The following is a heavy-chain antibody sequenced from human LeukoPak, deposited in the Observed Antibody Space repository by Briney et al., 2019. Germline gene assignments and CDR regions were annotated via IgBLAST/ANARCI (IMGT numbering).Heavy chain of an antibody. D-gene: IGHD6-13*01. CDR3: VRGPTPIAAPIPE. Sequence: GGSLTLSCAASGFTFSSYAMSWVRQAPGKGLVWVSVISGSGLSTYYADSVKGRFTISRDNSKNTLYLQMNSLRAEDTAVYYCVRGPTPIAAPIPEWGQGTLVTVSS. V-gene: IGHV3-23*01. CDR2: ISGSGLST. CDR1: GFTFSSYA. J-gene: IGHJ4*02.